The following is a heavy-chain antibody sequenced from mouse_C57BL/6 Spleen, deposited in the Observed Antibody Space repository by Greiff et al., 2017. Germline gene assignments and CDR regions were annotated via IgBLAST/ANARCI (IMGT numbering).Heavy chain of an antibody. Sequence: QVQLQQPGAELVKPGASVKLSCKASGYTFTSYWMHWVKQRPGQGLEWIGMIHPNSGSTNYNATFKSKATLTVDKSSSTAYMQLSRLTSEDSAGYYWARDYYGSRNGYFDVGGTGTTVTVSS. CDR3: ARDYYGSRNGYFDV. CDR2: IHPNSGST. V-gene: IGHV1-64*01. D-gene: IGHD1-1*01. J-gene: IGHJ1*03. CDR1: GYTFTSYW.